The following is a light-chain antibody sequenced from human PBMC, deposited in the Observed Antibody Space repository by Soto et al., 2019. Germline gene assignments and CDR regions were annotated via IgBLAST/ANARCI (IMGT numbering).Light chain of an antibody. CDR3: QQYGTRPWT. J-gene: IGKJ1*01. CDR1: QSVSGSN. V-gene: IGKV3-20*01. CDR2: DAS. Sequence: IVVTQSPGTLSLSPGERATLSCRARQSVSGSNLAWYQQKPGQSPRLLIYDASSRATGIPDRFSGSGSGTDFTLTISRLEPEDFAVYYCQQYGTRPWTFGQGTKVESK.